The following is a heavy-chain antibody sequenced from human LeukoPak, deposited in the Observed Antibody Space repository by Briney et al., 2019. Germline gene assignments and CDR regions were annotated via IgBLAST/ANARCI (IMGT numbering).Heavy chain of an antibody. CDR2: IYSGGST. J-gene: IGHJ3*02. V-gene: IGHV3-66*01. CDR3: AREYSSGWYSRAFDI. CDR1: GFTVSSNY. Sequence: GGSLRLSCAASGFTVSSNYMSWVRQAPGKGLEWASVIYSGGSTYYADSVKGRFTISRDNSKNTLYLQMNSLRAEDTAVYYCAREYSSGWYSRAFDIWGQGTMVTVSS. D-gene: IGHD6-19*01.